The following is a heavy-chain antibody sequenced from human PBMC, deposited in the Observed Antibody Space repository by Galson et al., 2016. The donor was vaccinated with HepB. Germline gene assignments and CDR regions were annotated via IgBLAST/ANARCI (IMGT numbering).Heavy chain of an antibody. V-gene: IGHV3-30*04. Sequence: SLRLSCAASGLTFTGYAIHWVRQAPGKGLEWVAVISYDGSNKYYADSVKGRFTISRDDSKNTLYLQMDSLRPEDTAVYYCARVGFVRSYGQGFDYWGQGTLVTVSS. J-gene: IGHJ4*02. CDR3: ARVGFVRSYGQGFDY. D-gene: IGHD3-16*01. CDR2: ISYDGSNK. CDR1: GLTFTGYA.